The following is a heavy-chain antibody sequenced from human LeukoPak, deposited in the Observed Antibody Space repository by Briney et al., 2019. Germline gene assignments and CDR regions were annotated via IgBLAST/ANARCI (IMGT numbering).Heavy chain of an antibody. Sequence: GRSLRLSCAASGFTFSSYAMHWVRQAPGKGLEWVSAISGSGGSTYYADSVKGRFTISRDNSKNTLYLQMNSLRAEDTAVYYSARDRSSSWYLGYLDYWGQGTLVTVSS. CDR2: ISGSGGST. CDR3: ARDRSSSWYLGYLDY. J-gene: IGHJ4*02. V-gene: IGHV3-23*01. D-gene: IGHD6-13*01. CDR1: GFTFSSYA.